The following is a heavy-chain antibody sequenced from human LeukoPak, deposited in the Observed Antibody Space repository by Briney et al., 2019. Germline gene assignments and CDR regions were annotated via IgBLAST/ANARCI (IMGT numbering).Heavy chain of an antibody. J-gene: IGHJ4*02. CDR1: GYSISSGYY. CDR2: IYHSGST. V-gene: IGHV4-38-2*02. D-gene: IGHD2-15*01. CDR3: ARATPPRYYFDY. Sequence: SETLSLTCTVSGYSISSGYYWGWIRQPPGKGLEWIGSIYHSGSTNYNPSLKSRVTMSVDTSKNQFSLKLSSVTAADTAVYYCARATPPRYYFDYWGQGTLVTVSS.